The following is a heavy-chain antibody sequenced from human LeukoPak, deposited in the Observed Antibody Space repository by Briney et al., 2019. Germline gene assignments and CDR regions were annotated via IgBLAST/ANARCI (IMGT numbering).Heavy chain of an antibody. CDR2: INHSGST. D-gene: IGHD6-6*01. V-gene: IGHV4-34*01. Sequence: GSLRLSCAASGFTFSSYWMSWVRQPPGKGLEWIGEINHSGSTNYNPSLKSRVTISVDTSKNQFSLKLSSVTAADTAVYYCARDAYSSSSSWYFDVWGRGTLVTVSS. CDR3: ARDAYSSSSSWYFDV. CDR1: GFTFSSYW. J-gene: IGHJ2*01.